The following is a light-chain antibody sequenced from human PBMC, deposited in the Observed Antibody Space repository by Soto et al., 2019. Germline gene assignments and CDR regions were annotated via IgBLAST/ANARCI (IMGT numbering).Light chain of an antibody. CDR3: QHYGTSMWT. CDR1: QSVSRY. Sequence: EIVLTQSPATLSLSPGERATLSCRASQSVSRYLAWYQQRPGQAPRLLIYDTSSRATDIPDRFSGSGSGTDFTLTISRLEPEDFTVYYCQHYGTSMWTFGQGTKVDIK. J-gene: IGKJ1*01. CDR2: DTS. V-gene: IGKV3-20*01.